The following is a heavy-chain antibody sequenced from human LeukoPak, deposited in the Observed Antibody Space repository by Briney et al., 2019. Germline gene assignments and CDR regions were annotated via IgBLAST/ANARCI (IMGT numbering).Heavy chain of an antibody. V-gene: IGHV4-38-2*02. D-gene: IGHD2-2*01. CDR3: AKDPKDCSSTSCYFDY. J-gene: IGHJ4*02. Sequence: PSETLSLTCTVSGYSISSGYYWGWIRQPPGKGLEWIGNIYHSGSTYYNPSLKSRVTISVDTSKNQFSLKLSSATAADTAVYYCAKDPKDCSSTSCYFDYWGQGALVTVSS. CDR2: IYHSGST. CDR1: GYSISSGYY.